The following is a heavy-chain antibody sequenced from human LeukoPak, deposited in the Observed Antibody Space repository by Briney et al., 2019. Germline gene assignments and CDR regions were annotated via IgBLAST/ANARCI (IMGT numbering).Heavy chain of an antibody. CDR1: GFTFSSHS. D-gene: IGHD6-19*01. Sequence: GGSLRLSCAASGFTFSSHSMSWARQAPGKGLEWVSVISGSGVSTYYADSVKGRFTISRDDSKNTLYLQMNSLRAEDTAVYYCVKVTSGWFDYWGQGTLVTVSS. J-gene: IGHJ4*02. V-gene: IGHV3-23*01. CDR2: ISGSGVST. CDR3: VKVTSGWFDY.